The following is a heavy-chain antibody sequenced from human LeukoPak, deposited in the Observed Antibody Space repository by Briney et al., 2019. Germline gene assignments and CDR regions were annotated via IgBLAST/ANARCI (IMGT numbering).Heavy chain of an antibody. D-gene: IGHD6-6*01. CDR1: GGTFSSYA. CDR3: GGGGGHDSSSPADY. Sequence: GASVKVSCKASGGTFSSYAISWVRQAPGQGLEWMGGIIPIFGTANYAQKFQGRATITADESTSTAYMELSSLRSQDKDVYYSGGGGGHDSSSPADYWSQGTMVTVSS. CDR2: IIPIFGTA. V-gene: IGHV1-69*13. J-gene: IGHJ4*02.